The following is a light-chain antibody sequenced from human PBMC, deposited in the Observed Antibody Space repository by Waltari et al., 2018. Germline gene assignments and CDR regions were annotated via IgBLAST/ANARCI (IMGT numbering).Light chain of an antibody. CDR1: DSNVGAGYD. CDR3: QSYDSDLGGSG. J-gene: IGLJ1*01. Sequence: QSVLTQPPSVSGAPGQRVIISCAGSDSNVGAGYDVQWYQQLPGRAPKLLINGNTKRRSGVPDRVSGSRSGTSASLAITGLQAEDEADYYCQSYDSDLGGSGFGAGTKVSVL. CDR2: GNT. V-gene: IGLV1-40*01.